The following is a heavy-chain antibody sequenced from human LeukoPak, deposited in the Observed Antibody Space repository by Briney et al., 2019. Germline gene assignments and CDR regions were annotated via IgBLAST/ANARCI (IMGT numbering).Heavy chain of an antibody. Sequence: GGSLRLSCAASGFTFSNAWMSWVRQAPGKGLGGVARIKSKTDGGTTDYAAPVKGRFTISRDDSKNTLYLQMNSLKTEDTAVYYCTGMDYYDSSGLWGQGTLVTVSS. CDR3: TGMDYYDSSGL. D-gene: IGHD3-22*01. CDR1: GFTFSNAW. CDR2: IKSKTDGGTT. J-gene: IGHJ4*02. V-gene: IGHV3-15*01.